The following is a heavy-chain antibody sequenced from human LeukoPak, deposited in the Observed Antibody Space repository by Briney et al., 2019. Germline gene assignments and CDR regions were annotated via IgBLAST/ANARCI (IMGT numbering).Heavy chain of an antibody. CDR3: AGGPAWAGTAFEF. V-gene: IGHV4-4*09. D-gene: IGHD6-19*01. CDR1: GGSVSSYD. J-gene: IGHJ4*02. Sequence: SKTLCLTCRVSGGSVSSYDLSWIRQFAGKELQWVGYIYTSGSTDYNPSLKSRVPISVDRSRKLIFLNLRSVTDADTAVYYCAGGPAWAGTAFEFWGQGSRVTVSS. CDR2: IYTSGST.